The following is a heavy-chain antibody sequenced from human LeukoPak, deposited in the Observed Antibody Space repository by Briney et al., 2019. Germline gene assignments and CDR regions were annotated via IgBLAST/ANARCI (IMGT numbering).Heavy chain of an antibody. J-gene: IGHJ4*02. Sequence: PGGSLRLSCAAFGFTFSRHWMYWVRQAPGKGLEWVANIKQDGSAKPYVDSVEGRFTISRDNAKNSLFLQMNSLRAEDTAVYYCARDNGWSADFWGQGTLVTVSS. V-gene: IGHV3-7*03. CDR3: ARDNGWSADF. CDR2: IKQDGSAK. D-gene: IGHD2-15*01. CDR1: GFTFSRHW.